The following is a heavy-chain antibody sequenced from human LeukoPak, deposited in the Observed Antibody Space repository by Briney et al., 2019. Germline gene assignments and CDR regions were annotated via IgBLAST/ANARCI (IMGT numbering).Heavy chain of an antibody. V-gene: IGHV1-8*01. CDR3: ARGPQGDYVWGSYLPTLFDY. CDR1: GYTFTSYD. J-gene: IGHJ4*02. Sequence: ASVKVSCKASGYTFTSYDINWVRQATGQGLEWMGWMNPNSGNTGYAQKFQGRVTMTRNTSISTAYMELRSLRSEDTAVYYCARGPQGDYVWGSYLPTLFDYWGQGTLVTVSS. D-gene: IGHD3-16*02. CDR2: MNPNSGNT.